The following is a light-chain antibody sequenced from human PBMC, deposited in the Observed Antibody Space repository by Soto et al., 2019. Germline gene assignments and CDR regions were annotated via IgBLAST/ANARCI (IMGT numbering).Light chain of an antibody. Sequence: QSALTQPASVSGSPGQSITISCTGTSSDVGYYNYVSWFQQYPGKAPKLLISEVSNRPSGVSNRFSGSKSGNTASLTISGLQAEDEADYYCSSYTTSSTYVFGTGTKLTVL. CDR1: SSDVGYYNY. V-gene: IGLV2-14*03. CDR3: SSYTTSSTYV. CDR2: EVS. J-gene: IGLJ1*01.